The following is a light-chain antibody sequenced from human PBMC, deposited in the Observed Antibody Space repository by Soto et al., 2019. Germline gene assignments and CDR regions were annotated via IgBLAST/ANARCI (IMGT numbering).Light chain of an antibody. Sequence: EIVMTQSPATLSVSPGERATLSCRASQSVSSNLAWYQQKPGQAPRLLIYGASTRATGIPARFSGSGSGTEFTLTISSLQSEDFAVYSCQQYNNSPQTFGQVPKADIK. CDR2: GAS. CDR1: QSVSSN. V-gene: IGKV3-15*01. J-gene: IGKJ1*01. CDR3: QQYNNSPQT.